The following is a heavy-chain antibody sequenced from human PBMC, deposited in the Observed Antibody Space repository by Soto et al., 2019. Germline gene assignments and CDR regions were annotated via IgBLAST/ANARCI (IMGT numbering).Heavy chain of an antibody. CDR2: INPNSGVT. CDR1: GYTFTDYY. V-gene: IGHV1-2*04. Sequence: QVQLVQSGAEVKKPGASMRVSCKTSGYTFTDYYIHWVRQAPGQGHQWMGWINPNSGVTHYAQNFQGWVTMTKDTSINTAYMDLTSLKSDDTAVSYCARGYSRYDPHFDSWGQGTLATVSS. D-gene: IGHD5-12*01. CDR3: ARGYSRYDPHFDS. J-gene: IGHJ4*02.